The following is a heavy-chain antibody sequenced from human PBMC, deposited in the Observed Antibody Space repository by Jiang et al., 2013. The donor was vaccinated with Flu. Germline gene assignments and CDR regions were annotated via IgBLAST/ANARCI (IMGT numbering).Heavy chain of an antibody. V-gene: IGHV3-30-3*01. CDR3: ARDNGDCCPFDY. J-gene: IGHJ4*02. Sequence: VQLLESGGGVVQPGRSLRLSCAASGFTFSSYAMHWVRQAPGKGLEWVAVISYDGSNKYYADSVKGRFTISRDNSKNTLYLQMNSLRAEDTAVYYCARDNGDCCPFDYWGQGTLVTVSS. CDR2: ISYDGSNK. D-gene: IGHD2-21*02. CDR1: GFTFSSYA.